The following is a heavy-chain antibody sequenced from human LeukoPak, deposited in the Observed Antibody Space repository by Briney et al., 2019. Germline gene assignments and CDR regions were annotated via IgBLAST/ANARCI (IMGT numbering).Heavy chain of an antibody. Sequence: GGSLRLSCAASGFTFSNYGMHWVRQAPGKGLKWVAFIRYDGSNKYYADSVKGRFTISRDNSKNTLYLQMNSLRAEDTAVYYCAKDSVAYGGSSYYFDYWGQGTLVTVSS. CDR1: GFTFSNYG. V-gene: IGHV3-30*02. D-gene: IGHD1-26*01. J-gene: IGHJ4*02. CDR3: AKDSVAYGGSSYYFDY. CDR2: IRYDGSNK.